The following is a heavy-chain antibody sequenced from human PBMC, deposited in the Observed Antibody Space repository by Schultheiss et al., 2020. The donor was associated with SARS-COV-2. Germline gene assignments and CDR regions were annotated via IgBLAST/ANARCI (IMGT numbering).Heavy chain of an antibody. CDR3: TTSVTMARYYYYGMDV. J-gene: IGHJ6*02. D-gene: IGHD3-10*01. Sequence: GGSLRLSCAASGFTFSNAWMSWVRQAPGKGLEWVGRIKSKTDGGTTDYAAPVKGRFTISRDDSKNTLYLQMNSLKTEDTAVYYCTTSVTMARYYYYGMDVWGQGTTVTVSS. CDR1: GFTFSNAW. V-gene: IGHV3-15*01. CDR2: IKSKTDGGTT.